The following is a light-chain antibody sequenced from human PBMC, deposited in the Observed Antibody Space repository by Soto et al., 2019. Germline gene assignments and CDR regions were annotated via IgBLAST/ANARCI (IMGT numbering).Light chain of an antibody. CDR1: SSDVGAYKY. CDR3: SAYVGSDIWV. V-gene: IGLV2-8*01. CDR2: EVT. Sequence: QSALTQPPSASGSPGQSVTISCTGTSSDVGAYKYVSWYQQYPGKAPKLMIYEVTKRPSGVPDRFSGSKSGNTASLTVSGVAAEDEVDYYCSAYVGSDIWVFGGGTKLTVL. J-gene: IGLJ3*02.